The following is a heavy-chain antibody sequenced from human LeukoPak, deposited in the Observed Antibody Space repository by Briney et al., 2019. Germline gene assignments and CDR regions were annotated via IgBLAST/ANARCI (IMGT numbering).Heavy chain of an antibody. Sequence: GGSLRLSCAASGFTFSSYGMHWVRQAPGKGLEWVAFIRYDGSNKYYADSVKGRFTISRDNSKNTLYLQMNSLRAEDTAVYYCAKGRHYGAGSYPDAVDIWGQGTMVTVSS. D-gene: IGHD3-10*01. CDR3: AKGRHYGAGSYPDAVDI. V-gene: IGHV3-30*02. J-gene: IGHJ3*02. CDR2: IRYDGSNK. CDR1: GFTFSSYG.